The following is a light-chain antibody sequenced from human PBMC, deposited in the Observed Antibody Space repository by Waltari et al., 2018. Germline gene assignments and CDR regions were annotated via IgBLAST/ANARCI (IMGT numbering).Light chain of an antibody. V-gene: IGLV2-23*01. J-gene: IGLJ2*01. CDR1: GL. CDR2: DSY. Sequence: ALTQPSSVSGSPGQSITVSCSASGLPSWYQQHPGKAPRLIIYDSYKRPSGVSDRFSGSQSGTTASLTISGLQAEDEGVYYCCGYGGTFTSVFGGGTKVTVL. CDR3: CGYGGTFTSV.